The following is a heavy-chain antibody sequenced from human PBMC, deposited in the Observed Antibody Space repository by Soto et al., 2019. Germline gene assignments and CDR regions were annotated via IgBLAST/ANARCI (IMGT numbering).Heavy chain of an antibody. CDR1: GYTFADYY. CDR2: MNPKSGGA. V-gene: IGHV1-2*02. D-gene: IGHD5-18*01. CDR3: TRDNIENSDGLYDAFDI. J-gene: IGHJ3*02. Sequence: ASVKVSCKTSGYTFADYYTHGVRQAPGQGLEWMGWMNPKSGGAYFAQNFQGRVTLTRDTSIGTAYIEVNSLTSDDTAVYFCTRDNIENSDGLYDAFDIWGEGTTAPV.